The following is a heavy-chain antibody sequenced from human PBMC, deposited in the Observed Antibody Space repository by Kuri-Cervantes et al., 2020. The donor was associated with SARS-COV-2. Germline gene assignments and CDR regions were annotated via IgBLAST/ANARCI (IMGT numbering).Heavy chain of an antibody. CDR2: IRYDGSNR. CDR1: GFTFSSYG. Sequence: GGSLRLSCAASGFTFSSYGMHWVRQAPGKGLEWVAFIRYDGSNRYYADSVKGRFTISRDNSKNTLYLQMNSLRAEDTAVYYCASRRGKEYSSSLEPWNFDLWGRGTLVTVSS. D-gene: IGHD6-6*01. J-gene: IGHJ2*01. CDR3: ASRRGKEYSSSLEPWNFDL. V-gene: IGHV3-30*02.